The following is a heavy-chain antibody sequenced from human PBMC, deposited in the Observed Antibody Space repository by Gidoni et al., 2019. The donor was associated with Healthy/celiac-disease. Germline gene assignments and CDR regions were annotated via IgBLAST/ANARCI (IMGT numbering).Heavy chain of an antibody. CDR1: GGSISSYY. CDR3: ARWAGDDSSGYADY. J-gene: IGHJ4*02. V-gene: IGHV4-59*01. D-gene: IGHD3-22*01. CDR2: IYYSGST. Sequence: QVQLQESGPGLVKPSETLSLTCTVSGGSISSYYWSWIRQPPGKGLEWIGYIYYSGSTNYNPSLKSRVTISVDTSKNQFSLKLSSVTAADTAVYYCARWAGDDSSGYADYWGQGTLVTVSS.